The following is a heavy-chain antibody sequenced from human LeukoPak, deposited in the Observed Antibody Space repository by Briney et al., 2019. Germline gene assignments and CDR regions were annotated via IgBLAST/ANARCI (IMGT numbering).Heavy chain of an antibody. D-gene: IGHD3-10*01. J-gene: IGHJ4*02. Sequence: ASVKVSCKASGYIFTDYYMHWVRQAPGQEVGWMGRINPNSGGTNYAQKFQGRVTMTRDTSTSTVYMELSSLRSEDTAVYYCAVGSGSYYLFDYWGQGTLVTVSS. CDR1: GYIFTDYY. V-gene: IGHV1/OR15-1*04. CDR3: AVGSGSYYLFDY. CDR2: INPNSGGT.